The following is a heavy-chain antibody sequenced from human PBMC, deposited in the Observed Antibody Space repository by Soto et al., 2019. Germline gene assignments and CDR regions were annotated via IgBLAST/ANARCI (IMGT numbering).Heavy chain of an antibody. D-gene: IGHD2-2*01. V-gene: IGHV3-30*18. J-gene: IGHJ6*02. CDR3: AKGQHCSSTSCNFYYYGMDV. CDR1: GFIFNTYD. CDR2: ISYDGSNK. Sequence: QVQLVESGGGVVQPGRSLRLSCAASGFIFNTYDMHWVRQAPGKGLEWVAVISYDGSNKYYADSVKGRLTISRDNSKKMLYLQMNSLRPEDTAVYYCAKGQHCSSTSCNFYYYGMDVWGQGTKVAVSS.